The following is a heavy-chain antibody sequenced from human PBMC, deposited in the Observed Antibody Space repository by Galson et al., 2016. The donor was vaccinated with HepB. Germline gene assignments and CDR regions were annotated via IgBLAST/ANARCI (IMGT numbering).Heavy chain of an antibody. V-gene: IGHV4-4*02. CDR2: IYPSGST. Sequence: SETLSLTCAVSGGSITTSHWWSWVRQPPGEGLEWIGEIYPSGSTNYHTSLKSRVTIPLDKSEIQFSLKMTSVTASDTALYYCARQGLWSIEYWGQGILVTVSS. J-gene: IGHJ4*02. CDR1: GGSITTSHW. CDR3: ARQGLWSIEY. D-gene: IGHD2-21*01.